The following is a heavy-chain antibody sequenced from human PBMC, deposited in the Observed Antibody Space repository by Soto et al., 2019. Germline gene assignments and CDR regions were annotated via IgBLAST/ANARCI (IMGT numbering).Heavy chain of an antibody. CDR3: AISRYSSSWYYFDY. J-gene: IGHJ4*02. V-gene: IGHV3-23*01. CDR2: ISGRGDNT. D-gene: IGHD6-13*01. CDR1: GFTFSSYA. Sequence: QSGGSLRLSCAASGFTFSSYAMSWVRQAPGKGLEWVSAISGRGDNTYYADSVKGRFTISRDNSKNTLYLQMNSLRAEDTAVYYCAISRYSSSWYYFDYWGQGTLVTVS.